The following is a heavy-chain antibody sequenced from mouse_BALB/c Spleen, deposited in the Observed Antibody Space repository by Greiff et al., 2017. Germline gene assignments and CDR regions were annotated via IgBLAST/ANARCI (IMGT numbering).Heavy chain of an antibody. CDR1: GFTFTDYY. V-gene: IGHV7-3*02. CDR2: IRNKANGYTT. J-gene: IGHJ1*01. Sequence: EVQVVESGGGLVQPGGSLRLSCATSGFTFTDYYMSWVRQPPGKALEWLGFIRNKANGYTTEYSASVKGRFTISRDNSQSILYLQMNTLRAEDSATYYCARDIQYFDVWGAGTTVTVSS. CDR3: ARDIQYFDV.